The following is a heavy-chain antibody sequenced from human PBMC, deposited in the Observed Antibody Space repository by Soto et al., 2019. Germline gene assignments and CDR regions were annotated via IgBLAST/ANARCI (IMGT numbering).Heavy chain of an antibody. J-gene: IGHJ6*02. CDR1: GYTFTGYY. CDR3: ARGGDWNDDYYYYYGMDV. Sequence: QVQLVQSGAEVKKPGASVKVSCKASGYTFTGYYMHWVRQAPGQGLEWMGWINPNSGGTNYAQKFQGWVTMTRDTSISTAYMELSRRRSDDTAVYYCARGGDWNDDYYYYYGMDVWGQGTTVTVSS. V-gene: IGHV1-2*04. CDR2: INPNSGGT. D-gene: IGHD1-1*01.